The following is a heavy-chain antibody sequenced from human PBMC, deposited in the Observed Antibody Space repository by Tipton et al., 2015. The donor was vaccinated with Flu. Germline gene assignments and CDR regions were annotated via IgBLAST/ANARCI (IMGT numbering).Heavy chain of an antibody. CDR2: IFHSGST. V-gene: IGHV4-59*01. D-gene: IGHD2-2*01. Sequence: TLSLTCTVSGGSISNYNWSWIRQPPGKRLEWIGYIFHSGSTNYNPSLKTRVTISIDTSKNQFSLKLNLSSVTPADTAVYFCARDSSLIPAALLYWGQGILVTVSS. J-gene: IGHJ4*02. CDR1: GGSISNYN. CDR3: ARDSSLIPAALLY.